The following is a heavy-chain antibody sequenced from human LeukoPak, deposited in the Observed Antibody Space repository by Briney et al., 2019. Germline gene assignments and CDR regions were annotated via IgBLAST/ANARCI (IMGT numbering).Heavy chain of an antibody. V-gene: IGHV3-9*01. Sequence: GRSLRLSCAASGFTFDDYAMHWVRQAPGKGLEWVSGISWNSGSIGYADSVKGRFTISRDNAKNSLYLQMNSLRAEDTALYYCAKDISYAANDAFDIWGQGTMVTVSS. J-gene: IGHJ3*02. CDR1: GFTFDDYA. D-gene: IGHD2-15*01. CDR3: AKDISYAANDAFDI. CDR2: ISWNSGSI.